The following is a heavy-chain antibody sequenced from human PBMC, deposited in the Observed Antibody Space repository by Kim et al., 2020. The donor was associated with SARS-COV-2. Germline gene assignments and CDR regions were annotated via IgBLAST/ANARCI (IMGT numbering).Heavy chain of an antibody. CDR3: AREDGHNSYYDYGMDV. V-gene: IGHV3-30*07. D-gene: IGHD1-1*01. J-gene: IGHJ6*02. Sequence: DTGKGRFTISRDNSKNTLSLQMNSLRAEDTAVYSCAREDGHNSYYDYGMDVWGQGTTVTVSS.